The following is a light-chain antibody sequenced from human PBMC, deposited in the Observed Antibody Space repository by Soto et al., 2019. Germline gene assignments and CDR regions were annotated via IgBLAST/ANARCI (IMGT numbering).Light chain of an antibody. Sequence: QSALTQPASVSGSPGQSVTISCTGTRSDIGDSDYVSWYQQHPGKAPKLLIFEVNNRPSGVSTRFSGSKSGATASLTISGIQAEDEADYYCCSYTSSFSLVSVFGGGTKVTVL. CDR3: CSYTSSFSLVSV. V-gene: IGLV2-14*03. CDR1: RSDIGDSDY. J-gene: IGLJ3*02. CDR2: EVN.